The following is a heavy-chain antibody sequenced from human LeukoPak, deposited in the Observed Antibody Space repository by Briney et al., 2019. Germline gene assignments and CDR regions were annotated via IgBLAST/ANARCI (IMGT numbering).Heavy chain of an antibody. CDR3: ARASAIYIVATLLDY. CDR2: ISYDGSNK. D-gene: IGHD5-12*01. Sequence: PGGSLRLSCAASGFTFSSYAMHWVRQAPGKGLEWVAVISYDGSNKYYADSVKGRFTISRDNSKNTLYLQMNSLRAEDTAVYYCARASAIYIVATLLDYWGQGTLVTVSS. V-gene: IGHV3-30-3*01. CDR1: GFTFSSYA. J-gene: IGHJ4*02.